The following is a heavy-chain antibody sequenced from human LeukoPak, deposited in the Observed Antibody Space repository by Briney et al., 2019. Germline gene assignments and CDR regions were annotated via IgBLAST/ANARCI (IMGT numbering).Heavy chain of an antibody. D-gene: IGHD3-3*01. CDR1: GGSISSYY. CDR2: IYYSGST. J-gene: IGHJ4*02. CDR3: ARGVEWRHFDY. V-gene: IGHV4-59*01. Sequence: SETLSLTCTVSGGSISSYYWSWIRQPPGKGLEWIGYIYYSGSTNYNPSLKSRVTISVDTSKNQFSLKLSSVTAAGTAVYYCARGVEWRHFDYWGQGTLVTVSS.